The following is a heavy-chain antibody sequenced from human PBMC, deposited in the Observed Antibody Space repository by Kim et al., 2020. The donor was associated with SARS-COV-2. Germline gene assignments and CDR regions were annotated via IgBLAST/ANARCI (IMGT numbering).Heavy chain of an antibody. CDR2: ISSDGNNK. V-gene: IGHV3-30-3*01. J-gene: IGHJ4*02. CDR3: GGENDYSPYYFNF. Sequence: GGSLRLSCAASRFTFNTYTVHWVRQAPGKGLEWVALISSDGNNKYYADSVKGRFTISRDNSKNTLYLQMYSLRGEDTAVYYCGGENDYSPYYFNFWGQGT. D-gene: IGHD4-4*01. CDR1: RFTFNTYT.